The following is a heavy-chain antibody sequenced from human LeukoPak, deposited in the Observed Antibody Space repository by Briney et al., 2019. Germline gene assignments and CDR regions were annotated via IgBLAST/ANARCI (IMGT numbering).Heavy chain of an antibody. D-gene: IGHD2-2*01. CDR3: APQPAAMKGQGWFDP. J-gene: IGHJ5*02. V-gene: IGHV4-39*01. CDR2: IKYGGST. CDR1: GRSISSSTYY. Sequence: SETLSLTCTVSGRSISSSTYYWAWIRQPPGKGLEWIGSIKYGGSTYYDPCLKSRVTISVDTYKKQVSLKLSSVTAADTAVYYCAPQPAAMKGQGWFDPWGQGTLVTGSS.